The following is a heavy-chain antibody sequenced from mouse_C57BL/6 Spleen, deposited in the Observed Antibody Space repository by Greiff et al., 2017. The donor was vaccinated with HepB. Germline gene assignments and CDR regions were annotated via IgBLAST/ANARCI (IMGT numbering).Heavy chain of an antibody. CDR3: AREVKFITTVVADWYFDV. CDR1: GYTFTSYW. CDR2: IHPNSGST. J-gene: IGHJ1*03. D-gene: IGHD1-1*01. Sequence: QVQLQQPGAELVKPGASVKLSCKASGYTFTSYWMHWVKQRPGQGLEWIGMIHPNSGSTNYNEKFKSKATLTVDKSSSTAYMQLSSLTSEDSAVYYCAREVKFITTVVADWYFDVWGTGTTVTVSS. V-gene: IGHV1-64*01.